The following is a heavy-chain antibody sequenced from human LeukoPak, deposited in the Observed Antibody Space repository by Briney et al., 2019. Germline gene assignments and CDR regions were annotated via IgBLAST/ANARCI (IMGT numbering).Heavy chain of an antibody. D-gene: IGHD5-12*01. J-gene: IGHJ4*02. CDR2: IYSSGST. Sequence: SETLSLTCTVSGGSISSSSEYWGWIRQAPGKGLEWIGSIYSSGSTYYNPSLRSRVTISVDTSKNQFSLKLTSVTAADTAVYYCAKCGDYSGYDGLWGQGTLVTVSS. V-gene: IGHV4-39*01. CDR1: GGSISSSSEY. CDR3: AKCGDYSGYDGL.